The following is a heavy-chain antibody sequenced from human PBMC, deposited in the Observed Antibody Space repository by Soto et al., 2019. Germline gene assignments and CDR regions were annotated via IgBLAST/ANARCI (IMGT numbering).Heavy chain of an antibody. V-gene: IGHV4-34*01. Sequence: SETLSLTCAVYGGSFSGYYWSWIRQPPGKGLEWIGYIYYSGSTNYNPSLKSRVTISRDNAKNTLYLQMNSLRAEDTAVYYCVRGEGGWETYWGQGTLVTVSS. D-gene: IGHD6-19*01. J-gene: IGHJ4*02. CDR3: VRGEGGWETY. CDR1: GGSFSGYY. CDR2: IYYSGST.